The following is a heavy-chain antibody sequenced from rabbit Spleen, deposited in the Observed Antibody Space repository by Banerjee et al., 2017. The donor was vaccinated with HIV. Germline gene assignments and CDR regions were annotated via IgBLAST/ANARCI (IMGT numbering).Heavy chain of an antibody. V-gene: IGHV1S45*01. CDR3: ARDTGSSFSSYGMDL. CDR2: IDAGSSGFT. D-gene: IGHD8-1*01. J-gene: IGHJ6*01. Sequence: EQLEESGGGLVQPEGSLTLTCKASGVSLHDKDVMCWVRQAPGKGLEWIGCIDAGSSGFTYFATWAKGRFTISRTSSTTVTLQMTSLTAADTATYFCARDTGSSFSSYGMDLWGPGTLVTVS. CDR1: GVSLHDKDV.